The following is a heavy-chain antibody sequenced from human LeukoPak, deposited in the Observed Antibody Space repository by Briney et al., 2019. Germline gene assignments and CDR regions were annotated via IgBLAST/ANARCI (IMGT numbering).Heavy chain of an antibody. J-gene: IGHJ3*02. CDR2: IKSKTDGGTT. CDR1: GFTFRKAW. CDR3: TTDGRADAFDI. V-gene: IGHV3-15*01. Sequence: PGGSLRLSCAASGFTFRKAWMSWVRQAPGKGLEWVGRIKSKTDGGTTDYAAPVKGRFTISRDDSKNTLYLQMNSLKTEDTAVYYCTTDGRADAFDIWGQGTMVTVSS.